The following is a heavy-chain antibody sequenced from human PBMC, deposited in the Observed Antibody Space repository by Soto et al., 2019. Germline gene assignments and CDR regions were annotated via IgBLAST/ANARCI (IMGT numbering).Heavy chain of an antibody. CDR3: ARFSDGSVYYYGLWGYYFDY. CDR2: IYYSGST. V-gene: IGHV4-59*01. D-gene: IGHD3-22*01. J-gene: IGHJ4*02. Sequence: SETLSLTCTVSGGSISSYYWSWIRQPPGKGLEWIGYIYYSGSTNYNPSLKSRVTISVDTSKNQFSLKLSSVTAADTAVYYCARFSDGSVYYYGLWGYYFDYWGKGTLVPVSS. CDR1: GGSISSYY.